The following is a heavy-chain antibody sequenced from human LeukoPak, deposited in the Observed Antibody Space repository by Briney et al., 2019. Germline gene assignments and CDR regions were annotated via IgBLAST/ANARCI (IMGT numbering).Heavy chain of an antibody. D-gene: IGHD2/OR15-2a*01. CDR2: ISSSSSYI. Sequence: GGSLRLSCAVCVWTLRSYSMLSVTQARGKGLEWVSSISSSSSYIYYADSVKGRVTISRDTAKNCLYLQMHSLRAEDTAVYDCATTHYAALQRYSSESTPYSAFDVWGQGTMVTVSS. J-gene: IGHJ3*01. CDR3: ATTHYAALQRYSSESTPYSAFDV. CDR1: VWTLRSYS. V-gene: IGHV3-21*01.